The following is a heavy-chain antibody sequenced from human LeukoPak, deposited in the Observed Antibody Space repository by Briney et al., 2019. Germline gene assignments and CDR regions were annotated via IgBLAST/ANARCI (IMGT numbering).Heavy chain of an antibody. CDR2: VSGSGAIA. V-gene: IGHV3-23*01. D-gene: IGHD1-26*01. CDR1: GFTFNNYA. Sequence: GGSLRLSSAASGFTFNNYAMSWVHQAPGKGLEWVSTVSGSGAIAYYTDSDKGRFTISRDNSKNTLYLQMSSLTAKDTAVYYCAKDRSIGTYYTFDSWGQGTLVTVSS. CDR3: AKDRSIGTYYTFDS. J-gene: IGHJ4*02.